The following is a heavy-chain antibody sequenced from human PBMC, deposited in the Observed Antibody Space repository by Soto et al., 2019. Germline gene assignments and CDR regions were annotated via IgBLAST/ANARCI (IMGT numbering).Heavy chain of an antibody. J-gene: IGHJ5*02. D-gene: IGHD2-2*01. CDR3: AAGPFCVTTNCYENWLDP. Sequence: GASVKVSCKASGYTFTSYAMHWVRQAPGQRLEWMGWINAGNGNTKHSQKFQGRVTITRDTSASTAYMELSSLRSEDTAVYYCAAGPFCVTTNCYENWLDPWGQGTLVTVSS. CDR1: GYTFTSYA. CDR2: INAGNGNT. V-gene: IGHV1-3*01.